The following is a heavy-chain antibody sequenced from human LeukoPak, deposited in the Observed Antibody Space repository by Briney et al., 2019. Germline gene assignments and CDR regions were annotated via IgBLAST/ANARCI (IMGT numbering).Heavy chain of an antibody. D-gene: IGHD3-10*01. Sequence: SETLSLTCSFSGYSISSGYYWGWIRQPPGQGLEWIGNIYHGGSTYYNPSLKSRVTISVDRSKNQFSLKLSSVTAADTAVYYCARGRGFADYWGQGTLVTVSS. CDR1: GYSISSGYY. CDR3: ARGRGFADY. CDR2: IYHGGST. V-gene: IGHV4-38-2*02. J-gene: IGHJ4*02.